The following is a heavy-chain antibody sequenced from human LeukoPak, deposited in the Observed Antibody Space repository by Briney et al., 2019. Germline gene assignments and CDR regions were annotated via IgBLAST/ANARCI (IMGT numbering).Heavy chain of an antibody. CDR3: ARDISAAGHYYHYYTMDV. CDR1: GFSFSDYG. Sequence: PGGSLRLSCAASGFSFSDYGMNWVRQAPGEGLEWVSYIGPSGSTIFYADSVKGRFTVSRDNAKKSLYLQMDSLRADDTAVYYCARDISAAGHYYHYYTMDVWGQGTTVTVSS. J-gene: IGHJ6*02. D-gene: IGHD2/OR15-2a*01. V-gene: IGHV3-48*04. CDR2: IGPSGSTI.